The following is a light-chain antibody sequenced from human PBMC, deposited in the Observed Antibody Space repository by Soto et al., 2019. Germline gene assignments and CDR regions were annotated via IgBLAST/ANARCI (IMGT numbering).Light chain of an antibody. CDR2: DVS. V-gene: IGLV2-14*01. J-gene: IGLJ1*01. CDR1: SSDMGGYKY. CDR3: SSYTADSTYV. Sequence: QPALTQPASVSGSPGQSITIPCTGTSSDMGGYKYVSWYQQHPGKAPKLMIYDVSNRPSGVSNRFSGSKSGNTATLTISGLHGEDEAEYYCSSYTADSTYVVGTGTNVTVL.